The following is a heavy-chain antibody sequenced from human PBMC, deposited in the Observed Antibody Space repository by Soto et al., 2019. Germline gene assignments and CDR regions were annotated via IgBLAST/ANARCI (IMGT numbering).Heavy chain of an antibody. CDR1: GFTFGDYA. CDR3: TRESSDVVATIPY. D-gene: IGHD5-12*01. J-gene: IGHJ4*02. Sequence: EVQLVESGGGLVQPGRSLRLSCTASGFTFGDYAMSWVRQAPGKGLEWVGFIRSKAYGGTTEYAASVKGRFTISRDDSKSIAYLQMNSLKTEDTAVYYCTRESSDVVATIPYWGQGTLVTVSS. CDR2: IRSKAYGGTT. V-gene: IGHV3-49*04.